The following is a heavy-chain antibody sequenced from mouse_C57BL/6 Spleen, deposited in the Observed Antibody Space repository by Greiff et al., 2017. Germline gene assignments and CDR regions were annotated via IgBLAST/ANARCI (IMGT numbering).Heavy chain of an antibody. CDR1: GFSFNTYA. CDR3: VRDGNFCDY. V-gene: IGHV10-1*01. D-gene: IGHD2-1*01. J-gene: IGHJ2*01. CDR2: IRSKSNNYAT. Sequence: EVMLVESGGGLVQPKGSLKLSCAASGFSFNTYAMNWVRQAPGKGLEWVARIRSKSNNYATYYADSVKDRFTISRDDSESMLYLQMNNLKTEDTAMYYCVRDGNFCDYWGQGTTLTVSS.